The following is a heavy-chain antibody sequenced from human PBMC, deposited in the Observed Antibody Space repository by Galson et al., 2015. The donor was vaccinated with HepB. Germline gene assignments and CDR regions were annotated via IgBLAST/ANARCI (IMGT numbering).Heavy chain of an antibody. J-gene: IGHJ4*02. CDR1: GFTLSNHG. D-gene: IGHD2/OR15-2a*01. Sequence: SVKLSCKASGFTLSNHGINWVRQAPGQGLVWVARIEPNGGDTGYAQKLQGRFTMSRTTSMSTAYMELSSLRSEDTAVYYCRRNIGCRNRWNFDYWGQGTLVTVSS. CDR2: IEPNGGDT. V-gene: IGHV1-8*01. CDR3: RRNIGCRNRWNFDY.